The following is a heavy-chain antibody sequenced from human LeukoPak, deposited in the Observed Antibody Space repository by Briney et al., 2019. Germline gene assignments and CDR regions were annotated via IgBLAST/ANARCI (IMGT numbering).Heavy chain of an antibody. CDR1: GGSFSGYY. CDR2: INHSGST. V-gene: IGHV4-34*01. J-gene: IGHJ3*02. D-gene: IGHD6-19*01. CDR3: AWSSIAVAGTENAFDI. Sequence: PSETLSLTCAVYGGSFSGYYWSWIRQPPGKGLEWIGEINHSGSTNHNPSLKSRVTISVDTSKNQFSLKLSSVTAADTAVYYCAWSSIAVAGTENAFDIWGQGTMVTVSS.